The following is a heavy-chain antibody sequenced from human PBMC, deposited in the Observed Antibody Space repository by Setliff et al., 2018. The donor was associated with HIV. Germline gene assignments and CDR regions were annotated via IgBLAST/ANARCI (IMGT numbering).Heavy chain of an antibody. V-gene: IGHV1-2*02. D-gene: IGHD3-10*01. CDR3: ARDGILLWFGELTEAPLDY. J-gene: IGHJ4*02. CDR1: GGTFSSYA. CDR2: INPNSGGT. Sequence: ASVKVSCKASGGTFSSYAISWVRQAPGQGLEWMGWINPNSGGTTYAQKFQGRVTMTRDTSISTAYMEVSRLRSDDTAVYYCARDGILLWFGELTEAPLDYWGQGTLVTVSS.